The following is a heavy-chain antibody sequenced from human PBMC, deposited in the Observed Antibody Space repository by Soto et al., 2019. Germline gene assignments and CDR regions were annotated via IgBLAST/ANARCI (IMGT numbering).Heavy chain of an antibody. V-gene: IGHV1-69*02. D-gene: IGHD2-15*01. CDR1: GGTFSSYS. CDR2: TIPILDIA. CDR3: ARAYCSGGSCYSGFDY. J-gene: IGHJ4*02. Sequence: QVQLVQSGAEVKKPGSSVKVSCTASGGTFSSYSFIWVRQAPGQGLEWMGRTIPILDIASYAQKFQGRVTITADKSTNTAYMELSSLRSEDTAVYYCARAYCSGGSCYSGFDYWGQGTLVTVSS.